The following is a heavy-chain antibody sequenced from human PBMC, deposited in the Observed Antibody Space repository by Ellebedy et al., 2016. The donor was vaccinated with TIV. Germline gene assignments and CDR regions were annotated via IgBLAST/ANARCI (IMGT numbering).Heavy chain of an antibody. V-gene: IGHV3-74*01. CDR1: GGSISSYY. Sequence: ETLSLTCSVSGGSISSYYWSWIRQPPGKGPMWVSRISPDGMSVRYADSVKGRFTISRDNAKNTVYLQLNSLRAEDTAVYYCASYDWNRVDSWGQGTLVTVSA. CDR2: ISPDGMSV. J-gene: IGHJ4*02. D-gene: IGHD1-20*01. CDR3: ASYDWNRVDS.